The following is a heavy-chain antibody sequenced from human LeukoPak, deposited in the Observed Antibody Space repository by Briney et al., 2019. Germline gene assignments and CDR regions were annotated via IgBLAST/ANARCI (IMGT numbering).Heavy chain of an antibody. V-gene: IGHV3-23*01. CDR1: GFTFSNSV. CDR3: AKDWSCDY. Sequence: PGGSLRLSCAASGFTFSNSVMTWVRQAPGKGLEWVSAISGSGDKIHYADSVKGRFTISRDNSKNTLYLQMNSLRVEDTAIYYCAKDWSCDYWGQGTLITVSS. D-gene: IGHD1-26*01. J-gene: IGHJ4*02. CDR2: ISGSGDKI.